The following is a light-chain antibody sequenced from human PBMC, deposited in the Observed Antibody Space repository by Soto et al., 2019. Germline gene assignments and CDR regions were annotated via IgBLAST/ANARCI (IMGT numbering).Light chain of an antibody. J-gene: IGLJ3*02. V-gene: IGLV2-8*01. CDR3: MCYAGGNNWV. CDR2: DVT. CDR1: SSDVGTHGY. Sequence: QSALTQPPSASGYPGQSVTISCTGTSSDVGTHGYVSWYQQHAGKAPKLMIYDVTKRPSGVPDRFSGSKSANTASLTVSGLQAEDEADYYCMCYAGGNNWVFGGGTQLTVL.